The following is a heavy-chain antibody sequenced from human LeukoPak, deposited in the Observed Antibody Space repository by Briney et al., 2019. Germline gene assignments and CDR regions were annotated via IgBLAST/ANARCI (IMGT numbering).Heavy chain of an antibody. CDR1: GYSISSGYY. J-gene: IGHJ4*02. V-gene: IGHV4-38-2*02. D-gene: IGHD1-26*01. Sequence: PSETLSLTCTVSGYSISSGYYWGWIRQPPGKGLEWIGSIYYSGSTYYKSSLKSRVTVSVGTSKNQFSLKLSSVTAADTAVYYCASLRERSYYARGFDYWGQGTLVTVSS. CDR2: IYYSGST. CDR3: ASLRERSYYARGFDY.